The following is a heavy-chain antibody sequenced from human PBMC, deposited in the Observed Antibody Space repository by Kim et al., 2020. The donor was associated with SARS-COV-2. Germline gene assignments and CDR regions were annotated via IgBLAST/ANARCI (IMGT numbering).Heavy chain of an antibody. CDR3: ARDKGQVTGPFDH. D-gene: IGHD7-27*01. CDR2: ISGSSAYI. V-gene: IGHV3-21*01. CDR1: GFTFSIYS. Sequence: GGSLRLSCAASGFTFSIYSMNWVRQAPGKGLEWVSSISGSSAYIYYADSVKGRFTISRDNAKNSVYLQMSSLRAEDTAVYYCARDKGQVTGPFDHWGQGTLVTVSS. J-gene: IGHJ4*02.